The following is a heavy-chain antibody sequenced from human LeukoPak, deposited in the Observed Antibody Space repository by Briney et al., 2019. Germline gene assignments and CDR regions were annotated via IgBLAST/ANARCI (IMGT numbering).Heavy chain of an antibody. Sequence: ASVKVSCKASGYAFTGYYIHWVRQAPGQGLEWMGWINPNSGGTNYAQKFQGRVTMTRDTSISTAYMELSRLRSDDTAVYYCARSLYSSEVYWGQGTLVTVSS. CDR2: INPNSGGT. D-gene: IGHD6-19*01. V-gene: IGHV1-2*02. CDR1: GYAFTGYY. CDR3: ARSLYSSEVY. J-gene: IGHJ4*02.